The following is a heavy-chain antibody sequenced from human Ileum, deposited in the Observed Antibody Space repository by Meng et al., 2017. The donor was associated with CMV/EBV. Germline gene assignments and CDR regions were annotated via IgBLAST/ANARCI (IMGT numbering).Heavy chain of an antibody. CDR3: AKGYSSRWYLGYFDY. CDR1: GFTFSSYG. CDR2: IRYDGSNK. D-gene: IGHD6-13*01. Sequence: GESLKISCAASGFTFSSYGMHWVRQAPGKGLEWVAFIRYDGSNKYYADSVKGRFTISRDNSKNTLYLQMNSLRAEDTAVYYCAKGYSSRWYLGYFDYWGQGTLVTSPQ. J-gene: IGHJ4*02. V-gene: IGHV3-30*02.